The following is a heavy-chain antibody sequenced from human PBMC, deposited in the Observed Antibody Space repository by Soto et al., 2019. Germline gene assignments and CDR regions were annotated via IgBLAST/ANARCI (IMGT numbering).Heavy chain of an antibody. Sequence: QVHLVQSGAEVKKPGASVKVSCKGSGYTFTSYGNTWVRQAPGQGLEWMGWISAHNGNTDYAQKLQGRVTVTRDTSTSTAHMELGSPGSDDTAVYYCARGWDGDYWDQGALVTVSS. CDR1: GYTFTSYG. CDR3: ARGWDGDY. J-gene: IGHJ4*02. D-gene: IGHD1-26*01. V-gene: IGHV1-18*01. CDR2: ISAHNGNT.